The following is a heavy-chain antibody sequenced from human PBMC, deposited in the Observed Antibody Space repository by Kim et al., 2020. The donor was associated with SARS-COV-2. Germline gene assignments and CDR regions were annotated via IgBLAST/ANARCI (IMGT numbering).Heavy chain of an antibody. Sequence: RYRPSLKSRLTITKDTSKNQVVLTMTNMDPVDTATYYCAHRHSGYDTFDYWGQGTLVTVSS. CDR3: AHRHSGYDTFDY. J-gene: IGHJ4*02. V-gene: IGHV2-5*01. D-gene: IGHD5-12*01.